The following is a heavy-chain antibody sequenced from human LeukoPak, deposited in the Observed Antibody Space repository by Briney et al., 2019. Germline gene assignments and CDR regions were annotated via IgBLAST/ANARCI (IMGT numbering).Heavy chain of an antibody. Sequence: PSETLSLTCTVSGDSITSSAFYWSWIRQPPGKGLEWIGEINHSGSTNYNPSLKSRVTISVDTSKNQFSLKLSSVTAADTAVYYRARGRMTTGTRSWFDPWGQGTLVTVSS. V-gene: IGHV4-39*07. D-gene: IGHD4-17*01. CDR1: GDSITSSAFY. CDR3: ARGRMTTGTRSWFDP. J-gene: IGHJ5*02. CDR2: INHSGST.